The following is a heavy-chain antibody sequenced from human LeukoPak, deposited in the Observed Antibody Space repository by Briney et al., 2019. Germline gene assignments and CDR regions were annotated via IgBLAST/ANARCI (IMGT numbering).Heavy chain of an antibody. V-gene: IGHV4-61*02. D-gene: IGHD2-15*01. CDR1: GGSISSSSYY. J-gene: IGHJ5*02. CDR2: IYTSGST. Sequence: PSETLSLTCTVSGGSISSSSYYWSWIRQPAGKGLEWIGRIYTSGSTNYNPSLKSRVTISVDTSKNQFSLKLSSVTAADTAVYYCARGLIEYCSGGSCYSEGEYNWFDPWGQGTLVTVSS. CDR3: ARGLIEYCSGGSCYSEGEYNWFDP.